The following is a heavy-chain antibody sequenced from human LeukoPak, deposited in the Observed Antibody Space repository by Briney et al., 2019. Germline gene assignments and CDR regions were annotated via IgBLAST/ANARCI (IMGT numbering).Heavy chain of an antibody. CDR2: ISWNSGSI. V-gene: IGHV3-9*01. CDR1: GFTFDDYA. CDR3: AKDLGQGCSSTSCYVGEYYYGMDV. Sequence: GGSLRLSCAASGFTFDDYAMHWVRQAPGKGLEWVSGISWNSGSIGYADSVKGRFTISRDNAKNSLYLQMNSLRAEDTALYYCAKDLGQGCSSTSCYVGEYYYGMDVWGQGTTVTVSS. J-gene: IGHJ6*02. D-gene: IGHD2-2*01.